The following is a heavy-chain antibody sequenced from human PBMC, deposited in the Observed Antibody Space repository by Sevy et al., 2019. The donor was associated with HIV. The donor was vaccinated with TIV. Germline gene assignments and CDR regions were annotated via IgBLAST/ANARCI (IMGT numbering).Heavy chain of an antibody. J-gene: IGHJ4*02. CDR3: AKGIAARLPCFDY. Sequence: GESLKISCAASGFTFSSYAMSWVRQAPGKGLEWVSAISGSGGSTYYVDSVKGRFTISRDNSKNTLYLQMNSLRAEDTAVYYCAKGIAARLPCFDYWGQGTLVTVSS. V-gene: IGHV3-23*01. CDR1: GFTFSSYA. D-gene: IGHD6-6*01. CDR2: ISGSGGST.